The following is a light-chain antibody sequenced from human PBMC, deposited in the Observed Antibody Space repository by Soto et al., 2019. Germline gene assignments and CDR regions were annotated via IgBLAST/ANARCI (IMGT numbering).Light chain of an antibody. CDR1: QSVSSY. V-gene: IGKV3-15*01. Sequence: EIVLTQSPATLSLSPGERATLSCRASQSVSSYLAWYQQRPGQAPRLLIYGASTRATGIPARFSGSGSGTEFTLTISSLQSEDFAVYYCQQYNYWPPKITFGQGTKVDIK. J-gene: IGKJ1*01. CDR3: QQYNYWPPKIT. CDR2: GAS.